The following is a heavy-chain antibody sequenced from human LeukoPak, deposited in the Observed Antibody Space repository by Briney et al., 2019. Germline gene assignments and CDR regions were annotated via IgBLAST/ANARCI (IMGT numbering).Heavy chain of an antibody. V-gene: IGHV3-30*03. Sequence: PGGSLRLSCAASGFTFSSYGMHWVRQAPGKGLEWVAVISYGGSNKYYADSVKGRFTISRDNSKNTLYLQMNSLRAEDTAVYYCARGAGGRLSGPQYYFDFWGQGTLVTVSS. J-gene: IGHJ4*02. D-gene: IGHD3-16*01. CDR2: ISYGGSNK. CDR3: ARGAGGRLSGPQYYFDF. CDR1: GFTFSSYG.